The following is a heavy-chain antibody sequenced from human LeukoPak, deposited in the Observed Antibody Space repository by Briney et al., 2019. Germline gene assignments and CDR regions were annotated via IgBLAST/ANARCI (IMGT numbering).Heavy chain of an antibody. D-gene: IGHD5/OR15-5a*01. V-gene: IGHV4-59*08. CDR2: IYYSGST. Sequence: SETLSLTCTVSGGSISSYYWSWIRQPPGKGLEWIGYIYYSGSTNYNPSLKSRVTISVDTSKNQFSLKLSSVTAADPAVYYCARLVSGYFDYWGQGTLVTVSS. CDR3: ARLVSGYFDY. J-gene: IGHJ4*02. CDR1: GGSISSYY.